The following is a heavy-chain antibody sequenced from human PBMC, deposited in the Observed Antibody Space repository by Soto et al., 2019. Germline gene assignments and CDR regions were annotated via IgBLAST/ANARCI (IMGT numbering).Heavy chain of an antibody. J-gene: IGHJ4*02. D-gene: IGHD3-22*01. CDR1: GFTFSTHW. CDR2: INGDGSQT. V-gene: IGHV3-74*01. CDR3: TGDSPHDSTVAGDY. Sequence: EVQLVESGGGLVQPGGSLRLSCAASGFTFSTHWMHWARQVPEKGLVWLSRINGDGSQTTYADSVRGRLTISRDNAKNTLYLQMNNLRVEDTAVYYCTGDSPHDSTVAGDYWGQGTLVTVSP.